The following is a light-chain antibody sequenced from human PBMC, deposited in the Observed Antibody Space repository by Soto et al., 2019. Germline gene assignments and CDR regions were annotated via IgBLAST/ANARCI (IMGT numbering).Light chain of an antibody. J-gene: IGKJ1*01. Sequence: ESVLTQFTATLSLSPGERATLSCRASQSVSSYLAWYQQKPGQAPRLLIYDASNRATGIPARFSGSGSGTDFTLTISSLEPEDFAVYYCQQRSNWPTFGQGTKVDIK. CDR2: DAS. CDR1: QSVSSY. CDR3: QQRSNWPT. V-gene: IGKV3-11*01.